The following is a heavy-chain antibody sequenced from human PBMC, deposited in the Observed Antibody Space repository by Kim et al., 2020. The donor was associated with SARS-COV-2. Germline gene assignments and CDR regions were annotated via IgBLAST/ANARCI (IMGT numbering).Heavy chain of an antibody. D-gene: IGHD3-10*01. J-gene: IGHJ6*02. V-gene: IGHV1-46*01. Sequence: QKFQGGVTMTRDTSTSTVYMELYSLRSEDTAVYYCARDSYGSGYYYGMDVWGQGTTVTVSS. CDR3: ARDSYGSGYYYGMDV.